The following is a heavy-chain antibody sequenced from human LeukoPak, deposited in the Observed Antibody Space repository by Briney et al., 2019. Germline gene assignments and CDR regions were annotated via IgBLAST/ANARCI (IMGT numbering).Heavy chain of an antibody. J-gene: IGHJ5*02. Sequence: PGGSLRLSCAASGFTFSSYWMHWVRQAPGKGLVWVSRINTDGSSTSYADSVKGRFTISRDNAKNTLYLQMNSLRAEDTAVYYCAKNLRYLDWSYLADWFDPWGQGTLVTVSS. CDR3: AKNLRYLDWSYLADWFDP. D-gene: IGHD3-9*01. V-gene: IGHV3-74*01. CDR2: INTDGSST. CDR1: GFTFSSYW.